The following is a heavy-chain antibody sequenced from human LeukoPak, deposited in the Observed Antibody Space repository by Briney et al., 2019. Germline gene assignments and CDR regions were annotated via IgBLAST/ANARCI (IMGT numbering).Heavy chain of an antibody. CDR1: GFTFSTYA. D-gene: IGHD6-19*01. V-gene: IGHV3-23*01. J-gene: IGHJ4*02. CDR3: AKYERSSGWSWYFDY. Sequence: GGSLRLSCAASGFTFSTYAMSWVRQAPGKGLEWVSAISGSGHNTYYADSVKGRFTISRDNSKNTLSLQMNNLRAEDTAIYYCAKYERSSGWSWYFDYWGQGTLVTVSS. CDR2: ISGSGHNT.